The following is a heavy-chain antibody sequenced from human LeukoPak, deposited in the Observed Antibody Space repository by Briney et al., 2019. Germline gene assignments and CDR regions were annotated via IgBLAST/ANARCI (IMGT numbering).Heavy chain of an antibody. CDR3: AKDRGSIFSGWFDP. CDR1: GFTFSSYA. CDR2: ISGSGDGT. J-gene: IGHJ5*02. Sequence: GGSLRLSCAASGFTFSSYAMSWVRQAPGKGLEWVSVISGSGDGTYYTDSVKGRFTISRDNSKNTLYLQMNSLRAEDTAVYYCAKDRGSIFSGWFDPWGQGTLVTVSS. D-gene: IGHD2-2*01. V-gene: IGHV3-23*01.